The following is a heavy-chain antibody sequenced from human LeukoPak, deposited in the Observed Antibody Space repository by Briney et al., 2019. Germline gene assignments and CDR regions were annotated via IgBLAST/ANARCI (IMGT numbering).Heavy chain of an antibody. J-gene: IGHJ3*01. Sequence: SQTLSLTCTVSGGSISSGGYYWSWIRQHPGKGLEWIGYIYYSGSSSYNPSLKSRVTISVDTSKNQFSLKLSSVTAADTAVYYCARDYRFDSGYDLLDAFDVWGQGTMVTVSS. V-gene: IGHV4-31*03. CDR3: ARDYRFDSGYDLLDAFDV. CDR1: GGSISSGGYY. D-gene: IGHD5-12*01. CDR2: IYYSGSS.